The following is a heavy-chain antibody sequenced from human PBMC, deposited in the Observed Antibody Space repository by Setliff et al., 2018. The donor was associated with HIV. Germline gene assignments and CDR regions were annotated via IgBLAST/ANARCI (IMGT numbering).Heavy chain of an antibody. J-gene: IGHJ4*02. CDR3: AGDYAGSGRPFDY. CDR2: INHSGST. CDR1: GRSFSGCY. D-gene: IGHD2-15*01. V-gene: IGHV4-34*01. Sequence: SETLSLTCAVYGRSFSGCYWNWIRQSPGKGLEWFGEINHSGSTNYNPSLKSRVTISLDTSRNQFSLKLASVTAADTAVYVCAGDYAGSGRPFDYWGQGISVTVSS.